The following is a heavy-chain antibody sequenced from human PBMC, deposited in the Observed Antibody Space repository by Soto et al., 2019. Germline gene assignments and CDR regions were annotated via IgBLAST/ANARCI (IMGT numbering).Heavy chain of an antibody. Sequence: ASVKVSCKASGYTFTSYGISWVRQAPGQGLEWMGWISAYNGNTNYAQKLQGRVTMTRDTSISTAYMELSSLRSEDTAVYYCASIDSTYYYDYMDFWGTGTTVTVFS. CDR1: GYTFTSYG. CDR2: ISAYNGNT. V-gene: IGHV1-18*01. CDR3: ASIDSTYYYDYMDF. D-gene: IGHD1-26*01. J-gene: IGHJ6*03.